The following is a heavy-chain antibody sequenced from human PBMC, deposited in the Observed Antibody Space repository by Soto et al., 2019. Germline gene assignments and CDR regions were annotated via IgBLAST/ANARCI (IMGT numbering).Heavy chain of an antibody. V-gene: IGHV4-34*01. CDR1: GGSFSGDY. J-gene: IGHJ4*02. Sequence: PSETLSLTCAVYGGSFSGDYWSWIRQPPGKVLEWIGEINHSGSTNYNPSLKSRVTISVDTSKNKFSLKLSSVTAADTAVYYCARDTGGGTFDFWGQGTLVTVSS. D-gene: IGHD2-8*02. CDR3: ARDTGGGTFDF. CDR2: INHSGST.